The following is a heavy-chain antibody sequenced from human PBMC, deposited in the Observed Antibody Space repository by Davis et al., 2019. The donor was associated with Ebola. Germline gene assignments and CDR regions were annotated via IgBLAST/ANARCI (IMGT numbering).Heavy chain of an antibody. Sequence: PGGSLRLSCAASGFSFSRTDMNWFRQAPGRGREWVSNINGGGGHTDYADSVKGRFTISRDNSKNTLYLQMDSLRIEDTAQYYCAGDPNWDSGSWGQGTLVSVSS. CDR1: GFSFSRTD. CDR3: AGDPNWDSGS. J-gene: IGHJ5*02. V-gene: IGHV3-23*01. D-gene: IGHD1-7*01. CDR2: INGGGGHT.